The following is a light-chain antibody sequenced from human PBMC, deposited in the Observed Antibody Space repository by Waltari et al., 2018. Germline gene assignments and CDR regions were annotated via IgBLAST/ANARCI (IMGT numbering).Light chain of an antibody. CDR3: SSVTSTTTWV. Sequence: QSALTQPASVSGSPGQSITISCTGTSSAFGNYNHVSWFQQHPDQATKLIIVEVSDRPSGVADRFSGTKSANTASLTISGLQAEDEAHYYCSSVTSTTTWVFGGGTKLTVL. J-gene: IGLJ3*02. CDR1: SSAFGNYNH. V-gene: IGLV2-14*01. CDR2: EVS.